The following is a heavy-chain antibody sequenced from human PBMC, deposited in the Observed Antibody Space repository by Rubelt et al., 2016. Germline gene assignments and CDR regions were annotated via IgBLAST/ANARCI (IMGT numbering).Heavy chain of an antibody. CDR1: GGTFSSYA. CDR3: ARINSGDRAFDY. V-gene: IGHV1-69*02. J-gene: IGHJ4*02. Sequence: QVQLVQSGAEVKKPGSSVKVSCKASGGTFSSYAISWVRQAPGLGLEWMGRIIPILGKANYAQKFQGRVTMTRDTSIRTAYMELSRLRSDDTAVYYWARINSGDRAFDYWGQGTLVTVSS. D-gene: IGHD2-21*01. CDR2: IIPILGKA.